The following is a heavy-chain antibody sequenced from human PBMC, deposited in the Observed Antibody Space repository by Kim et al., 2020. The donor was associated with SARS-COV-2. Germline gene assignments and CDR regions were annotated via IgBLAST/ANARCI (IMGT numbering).Heavy chain of an antibody. V-gene: IGHV1-8*01. CDR2: MNPNSGNT. CDR1: GYTFSSND. CDR3: TRGQSCSSPVCPYWFDP. Sequence: ASVKVSCKAFGYTFSSNDINWVRQATGQGLEWMGWMNPNSGNTGYAQKFQGRVTMTRNTSISTAYMELNSLRSEDTAVYYCTRGQSCSSPVCPYWFDPWGQGTLLTVSP. D-gene: IGHD2-2*01. J-gene: IGHJ5*02.